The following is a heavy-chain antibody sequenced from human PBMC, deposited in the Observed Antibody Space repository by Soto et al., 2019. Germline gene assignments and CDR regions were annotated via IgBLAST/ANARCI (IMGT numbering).Heavy chain of an antibody. D-gene: IGHD3-22*01. CDR2: IYYSGST. CDR3: ARDSSSGYYPSPQYYFDY. V-gene: IGHV4-59*01. Sequence: QVQLQESGPGLVKPSETLSLTCTVSGGSISSYYWSWIRQPPGKGLEWIGYIYYSGSTNYNPSLKSRVTISVDTSKNQFSLKLSSVTAADTAVYYCARDSSSGYYPSPQYYFDYWGQGTLVTVSS. J-gene: IGHJ4*02. CDR1: GGSISSYY.